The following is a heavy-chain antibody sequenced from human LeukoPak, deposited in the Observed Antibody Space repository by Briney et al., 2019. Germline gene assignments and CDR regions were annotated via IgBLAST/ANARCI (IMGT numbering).Heavy chain of an antibody. D-gene: IGHD4-17*01. CDR3: AKDHRYGDPGSFGY. CDR2: IRYDGSNK. V-gene: IGHV3-30*02. J-gene: IGHJ4*02. Sequence: GGSLRLSCAASGFTFSSYGMHWVHQAPGKGLEWVAFIRYDGSNKYYADSVKGRLTISRDSSKNTLYLQMNSLRAEDTAVYYCAKDHRYGDPGSFGYWGQGTLVTVSS. CDR1: GFTFSSYG.